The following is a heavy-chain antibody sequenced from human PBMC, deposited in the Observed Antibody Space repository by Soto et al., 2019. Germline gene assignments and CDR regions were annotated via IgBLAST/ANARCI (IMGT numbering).Heavy chain of an antibody. CDR1: GYTFTSYG. Sequence: ASVKVSCKASGYTFTSYGISWVRQAPGQGLEWMGWISAYNGNTNYAQKLQGRVTMTTDTSTSTAYMELRSLRSDDTAVYYCARIHLTIFGVAYPDSRGQGILITVSP. CDR3: ARIHLTIFGVAYPDS. D-gene: IGHD3-3*01. J-gene: IGHJ4*02. CDR2: ISAYNGNT. V-gene: IGHV1-18*01.